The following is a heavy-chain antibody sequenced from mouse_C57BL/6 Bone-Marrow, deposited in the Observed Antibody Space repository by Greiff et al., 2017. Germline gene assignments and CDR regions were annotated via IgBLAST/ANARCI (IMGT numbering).Heavy chain of an antibody. J-gene: IGHJ2*01. CDR2: IDPETGGT. Sequence: QVQLQQPGAELVRPGASVTLSCKASGYTFTAYEMHWVKQTPVHGLEWIGAIDPETGGTASNQKFKGKAILTADKSSSTAYMELRSLKSEDSAVYYCKRGGGSSIDYWGQGTTLTVSS. CDR3: KRGGGSSIDY. CDR1: GYTFTAYE. D-gene: IGHD1-1*01. V-gene: IGHV1-15*01.